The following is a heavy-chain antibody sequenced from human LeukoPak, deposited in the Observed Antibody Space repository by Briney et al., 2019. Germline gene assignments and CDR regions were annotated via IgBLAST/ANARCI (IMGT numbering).Heavy chain of an antibody. CDR3: ARGGWTYDTYFDY. CDR2: ISSSSSYI. CDR1: GFTFSSYS. Sequence: GSLGLSCAASGFTFSSYSMNWVRQAPGKGLEWVSSISSSSSYIYYADSVKGRFTISRDNAKNSLYLQMNSLRAEDTAVYYCARGGWTYDTYFDYWGQGTLVTVSS. D-gene: IGHD3-22*01. V-gene: IGHV3-21*01. J-gene: IGHJ4*02.